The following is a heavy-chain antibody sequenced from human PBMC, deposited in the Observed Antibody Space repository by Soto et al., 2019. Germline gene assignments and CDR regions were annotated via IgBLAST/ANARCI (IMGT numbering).Heavy chain of an antibody. CDR2: ISADNGNT. CDR3: ARARVGNYDYGSPGGMDV. CDR1: GYTFTSQG. Sequence: GASVKVSCKASGYTFTSQGINWVRQAPGEGLQWMGWISADNGNTNYAQRFQGRVSMTTDTTTSTAYMELRSLRSDDTAVYFCARARVGNYDYGSPGGMDVWGQGTTVTVSS. J-gene: IGHJ6*02. V-gene: IGHV1-18*01. D-gene: IGHD3-10*01.